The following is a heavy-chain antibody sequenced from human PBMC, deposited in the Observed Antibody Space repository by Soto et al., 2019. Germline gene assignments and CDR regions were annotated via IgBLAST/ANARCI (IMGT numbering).Heavy chain of an antibody. CDR2: IVVGSGNT. D-gene: IGHD3-9*01. CDR3: AASYYDILTGYYHPNWFDP. J-gene: IGHJ5*02. V-gene: IGHV1-58*02. CDR1: GLTFTSSA. Sequence: SVKVSCKSSGLTFTSSAMHLFRHSIGQRLECILWIVVGSGNTNYAQKFQERVTITRDMSTSTAYMELSSLRSEDTAVYYCAASYYDILTGYYHPNWFDPWGQGTLVTVSS.